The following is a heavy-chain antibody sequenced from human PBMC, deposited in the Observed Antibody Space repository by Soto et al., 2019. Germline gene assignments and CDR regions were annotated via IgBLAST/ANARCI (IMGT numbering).Heavy chain of an antibody. V-gene: IGHV1-2*02. Sequence: QVQLVQSGAEMKKPGASVKVSCESSGYTFTAYYIHWVRQAPGHGLEWMGWINPNGGGTKYAQQFQARVTLTRDTPINTAYMELTRLTSDDTAVYYCAKAVHTMIQGVRFRVDQWGQGTLVTVSS. CDR2: INPNGGGT. CDR3: AKAVHTMIQGVRFRVDQ. J-gene: IGHJ4*02. D-gene: IGHD3-10*01. CDR1: GYTFTAYY.